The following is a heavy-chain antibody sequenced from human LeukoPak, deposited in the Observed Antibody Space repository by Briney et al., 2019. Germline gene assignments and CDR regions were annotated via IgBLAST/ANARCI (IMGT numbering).Heavy chain of an antibody. CDR2: INAGNGNT. CDR3: AREALEYVARDAFDI. CDR1: GYTFTSYG. J-gene: IGHJ3*02. Sequence: GASVKVSCKASGYTFTSYGMHWVRQAPGQRLEWMGWINAGNGNTKYSQKFQGRVTMTRDTSISTAYMELSRLRSDDTAVYYCAREALEYVARDAFDIWGQGTMVTVSS. V-gene: IGHV1-3*01. D-gene: IGHD3-16*01.